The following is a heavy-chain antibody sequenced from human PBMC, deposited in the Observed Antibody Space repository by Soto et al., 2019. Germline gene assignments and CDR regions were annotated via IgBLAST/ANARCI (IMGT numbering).Heavy chain of an antibody. D-gene: IGHD3-10*01. CDR3: ARQSWFGELQDY. CDR2: IYYSGST. Sequence: SETLSLTCSVSGGSISSSSYYWGWIRQPPGKGLEWIGSIYYSGSTYCNPSLKSRVTISVDTSKNQFSLKLSSVTAADTAVYYCARQSWFGELQDYWGQGTLVTVSS. CDR1: GGSISSSSYY. V-gene: IGHV4-39*01. J-gene: IGHJ4*02.